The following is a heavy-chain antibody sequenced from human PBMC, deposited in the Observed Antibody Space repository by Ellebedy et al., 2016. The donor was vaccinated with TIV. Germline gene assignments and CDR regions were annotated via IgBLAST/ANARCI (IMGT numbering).Heavy chain of an antibody. CDR1: GGSISSYY. CDR3: ARDRATYYYDSSGYLVGWFNP. D-gene: IGHD3-22*01. CDR2: IYTSGST. J-gene: IGHJ5*02. Sequence: SETLSLTXTVSGGSISSYYWSWIRQPAGKGLEWIGRIYTSGSTNYNPSLKSRVTMSVDTSKNQFSLKLSSVTAADTAVYYCARDRATYYYDSSGYLVGWFNPWGQGTLVTVSS. V-gene: IGHV4-4*07.